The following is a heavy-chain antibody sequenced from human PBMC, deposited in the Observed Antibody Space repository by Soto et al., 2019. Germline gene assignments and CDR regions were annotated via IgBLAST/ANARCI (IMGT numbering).Heavy chain of an antibody. CDR2: IYPGDSDT. CDR3: ARLGYSYYYGMDV. D-gene: IGHD5-18*01. J-gene: IGHJ6*02. Sequence: GESLKISCKGSGYSFTSYWIGWVRQMPGKGLEWMGTIYPGDSDTRYSPSFQGQVTISADKSIGTAYLQWSSLKASDTAMYYCARLGYSYYYGMDVWGQGTTVTVSS. V-gene: IGHV5-51*01. CDR1: GYSFTSYW.